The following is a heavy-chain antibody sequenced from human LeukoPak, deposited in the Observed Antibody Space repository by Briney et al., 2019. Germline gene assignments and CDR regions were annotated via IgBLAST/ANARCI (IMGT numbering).Heavy chain of an antibody. CDR1: GYTFISYG. CDR3: AREAYGSGSYHFDY. D-gene: IGHD3-10*01. J-gene: IGHJ4*02. CDR2: INTNTGNP. V-gene: IGHV7-4-1*02. Sequence: ASVKVSCKASGYTFISYGISWVRQAPGQGLEWMGWINTNTGNPMYAQGFTGRFVFSLDTSVSTAYLQISSLEAEDTAIYYCAREAYGSGSYHFDYWGQGTLVTASS.